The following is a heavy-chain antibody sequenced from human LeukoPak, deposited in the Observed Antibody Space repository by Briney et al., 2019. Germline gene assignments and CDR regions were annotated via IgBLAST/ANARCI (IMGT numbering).Heavy chain of an antibody. CDR2: TNSDGSST. CDR3: AREGRMITFGGVIGDYFDY. CDR1: GFTFSSYW. J-gene: IGHJ4*02. D-gene: IGHD3-16*02. V-gene: IGHV3-74*01. Sequence: GGSLRFSCAASGFTFSSYWMHWVRQAPGKGLVWVSRTNSDGSSTSYADSVKGRFTISRDNAKNTLYLQMNSLRAEDTAVYYCAREGRMITFGGVIGDYFDYWGQGTLVTVSS.